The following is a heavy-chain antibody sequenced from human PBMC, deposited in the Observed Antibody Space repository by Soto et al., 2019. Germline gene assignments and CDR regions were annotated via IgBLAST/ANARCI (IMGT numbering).Heavy chain of an antibody. CDR3: AKDSGYNYGYFRWFDP. Sequence: SETLSLTCAVSGGSISSSNWWSWVRQPPGKGLEWIGEIYHSGSTNYNPSLKSRVTISVDKSKNQFSLKLSSVTAADTAVYYCAKDSGYNYGYFRWFDPWGQGTLVTVSS. CDR1: GGSISSSNW. D-gene: IGHD5-18*01. V-gene: IGHV4-4*02. CDR2: IYHSGST. J-gene: IGHJ5*02.